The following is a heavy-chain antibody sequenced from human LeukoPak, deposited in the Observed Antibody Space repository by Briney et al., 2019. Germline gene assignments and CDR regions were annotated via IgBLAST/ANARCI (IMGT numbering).Heavy chain of an antibody. J-gene: IGHJ6*02. CDR2: INHSGAT. CDR1: GGSFSDYY. D-gene: IGHD3-10*01. CDR3: ARRVRGVIISFYYYNGMDV. V-gene: IGHV4-34*01. Sequence: SETLSLTCAVYGGSFSDYYWTWIRLSPGKGLEWIGEINHSGATDYNPSLKSRVTISVDTSKNQFSLKVRSVTAADMAVYYCARRVRGVIISFYYYNGMDVWGQGTTVTVSS.